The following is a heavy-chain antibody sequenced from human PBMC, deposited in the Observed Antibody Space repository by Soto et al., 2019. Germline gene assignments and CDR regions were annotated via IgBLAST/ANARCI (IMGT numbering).Heavy chain of an antibody. CDR2: MQPSSGRT. J-gene: IGHJ4*02. D-gene: IGHD1-26*01. Sequence: ASVKVSCKASGYSFTSLDINWVRQTTGQGLEWMGWMQPSSGRTGYAQKFQGRVTMTRDTSINTAYMELSSLTSDDTAFYYCARGVTAGVDYWGQGALVTVSS. V-gene: IGHV1-8*01. CDR1: GYSFTSLD. CDR3: ARGVTAGVDY.